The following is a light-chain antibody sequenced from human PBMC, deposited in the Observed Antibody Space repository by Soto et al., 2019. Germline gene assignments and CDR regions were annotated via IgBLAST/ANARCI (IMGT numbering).Light chain of an antibody. CDR3: GTWDSSLSVVV. V-gene: IGLV1-51*02. CDR1: SSNIGNNY. Sequence: QSVLTQPPSVSAAPGQTVTISCSGSSSNIGNNYVSWYQQLPGTAPKLLIYENNKRPSGIPDRFSGSKSGTSATPGITGLQTGDEADYYCGTWDSSLSVVVFGGGTKVTVL. CDR2: ENN. J-gene: IGLJ2*01.